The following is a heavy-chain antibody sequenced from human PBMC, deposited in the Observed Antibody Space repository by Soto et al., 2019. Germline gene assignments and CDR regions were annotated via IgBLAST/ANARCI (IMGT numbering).Heavy chain of an antibody. CDR3: ARLFCSSSSCLTPSWFDP. CDR2: IFHSGST. CDR1: GGSISSNNW. J-gene: IGHJ5*02. D-gene: IGHD2-2*01. V-gene: IGHV4-4*02. Sequence: QVQLQESGPGLVKPSGTLSLTCAVSGGSISSNNWWSWVRQAPGPGLEWIGDIFHSGSTNYNPSLKSRVTISVDKSKNQFSLKLSSVTAADTAMYYCARLFCSSSSCLTPSWFDPWGQGTLVTVSP.